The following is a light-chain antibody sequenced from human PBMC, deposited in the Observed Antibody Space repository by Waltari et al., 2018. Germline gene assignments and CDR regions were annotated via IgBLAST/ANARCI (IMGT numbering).Light chain of an antibody. CDR2: KDS. CDR1: ALPKQY. Sequence: SYELTQPPAVSVSAGQTARINCSGDALPKQYAYWYQQKPGQAPVLVIYKDSERPSGIPERFSGSSSGTKVTLTISGVQAEDEADYSCQSADSSGLYEVFGGGTKLTVL. J-gene: IGLJ3*02. V-gene: IGLV3-25*03. CDR3: QSADSSGLYEV.